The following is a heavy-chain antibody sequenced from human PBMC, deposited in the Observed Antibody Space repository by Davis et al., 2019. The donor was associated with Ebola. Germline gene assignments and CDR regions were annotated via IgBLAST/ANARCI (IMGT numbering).Heavy chain of an antibody. CDR3: AREDWVIGVDF. D-gene: IGHD3-3*01. CDR2: INPSTGGT. J-gene: IGHJ4*02. V-gene: IGHV1-2*06. CDR1: GYAFTGYY. Sequence: ASVKVSCKTSGYAFTGYYIHWVRQAPGQGLEWIGRINPSTGGTQSAQIFQGRVTMTRETSITTVFMTLTSLTSDDTAVYYCAREDWVIGVDFWGQGTLVTVSS.